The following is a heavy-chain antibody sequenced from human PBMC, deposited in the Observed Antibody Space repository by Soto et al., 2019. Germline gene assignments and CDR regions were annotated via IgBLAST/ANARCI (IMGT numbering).Heavy chain of an antibody. J-gene: IGHJ6*02. D-gene: IGHD3-22*01. Sequence: QVQLVQSGAEVKKPGASVKVSCKASGYTFTSYGISWVRQAPGQGLEWMGWISAYNGNTNYAQKLQGRVTMTTDTPTSTADMELRSLRSDDTAVYYCARDRRYYDSSGYTSPFGMDVWGQGTTVTVSS. CDR1: GYTFTSYG. V-gene: IGHV1-18*01. CDR2: ISAYNGNT. CDR3: ARDRRYYDSSGYTSPFGMDV.